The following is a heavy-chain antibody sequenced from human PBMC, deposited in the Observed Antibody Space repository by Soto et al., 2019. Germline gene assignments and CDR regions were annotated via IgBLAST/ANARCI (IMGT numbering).Heavy chain of an antibody. Sequence: PGGSLRLSCAASGFTFSGYAMSWVRQAPGKGLEWVSAISGSGGSTYYADSVKGRFTISRDNSKNTLYLQMNSLRAEDTAVYYCAKECGGDCWNYYYYGMDVWGQGTTVTVSS. CDR3: AKECGGDCWNYYYYGMDV. J-gene: IGHJ6*02. V-gene: IGHV3-23*01. D-gene: IGHD2-21*02. CDR2: ISGSGGST. CDR1: GFTFSGYA.